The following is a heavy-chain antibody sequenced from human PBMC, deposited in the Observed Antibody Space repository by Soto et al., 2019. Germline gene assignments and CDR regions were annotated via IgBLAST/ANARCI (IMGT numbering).Heavy chain of an antibody. V-gene: IGHV3-73*01. CDR2: IRSKANSYAT. Sequence: GGYLRLSCAASGFTFSGSAMHWVRQASGKGLEWVGRIRSKANSYATAYAASVKGRFTISRDDSKNTAYLQMNSLKTEDTAVYYCTRHASAYCGGDCYSDWFDPWGQGT. J-gene: IGHJ5*02. CDR3: TRHASAYCGGDCYSDWFDP. D-gene: IGHD2-21*02. CDR1: GFTFSGSA.